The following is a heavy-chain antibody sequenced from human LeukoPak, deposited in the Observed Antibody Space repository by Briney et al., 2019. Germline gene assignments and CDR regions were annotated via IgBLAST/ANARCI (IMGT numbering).Heavy chain of an antibody. D-gene: IGHD6-19*01. CDR2: ISSSGSTI. CDR3: AGDRNPRQWLVRKFDY. CDR1: GFTFSDYY. V-gene: IGHV3-11*01. Sequence: GGSLRLSCAASGFTFSDYYMSWIRQAPGKGLEWVSYISSSGSTIYYADSVKGRFTISRDNAKNSLYLQMNSLRAEDTAVYYCAGDRNPRQWLVRKFDYWGQGTLVTVSS. J-gene: IGHJ4*02.